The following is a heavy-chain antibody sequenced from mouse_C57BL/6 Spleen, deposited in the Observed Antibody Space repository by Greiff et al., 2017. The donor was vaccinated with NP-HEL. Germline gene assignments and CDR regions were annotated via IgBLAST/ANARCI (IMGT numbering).Heavy chain of an antibody. J-gene: IGHJ4*01. V-gene: IGHV5-4*01. D-gene: IGHD4-1*01. CDR3: GRGETGRDYAMDY. Sequence: VQLKESGGGLVKPGGSLKFSCAASGFTFSSYAMSWVRQTPEKRLEWVATISDGGSYTNYLANVKGRSTISRDTAKNNMYLQMRQRKSEDTAVYYCGRGETGRDYAMDYWGQGTSVTVSS. CDR1: GFTFSSYA. CDR2: ISDGGSYT.